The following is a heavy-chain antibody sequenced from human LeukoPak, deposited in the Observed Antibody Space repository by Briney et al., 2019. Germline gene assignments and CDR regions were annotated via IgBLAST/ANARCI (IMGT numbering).Heavy chain of an antibody. D-gene: IGHD3-10*01. Sequence: HPGGSLRLSCAASGFTFSDYYMSWVRQAPGKGLEWVSAISGSGGSTYYADSVKGRFTISRDNSKNTLYLQMNSLRAEDTAVYYCAKEAFGELLYSNDYWGQGTLVTVSS. V-gene: IGHV3-23*01. CDR3: AKEAFGELLYSNDY. J-gene: IGHJ4*02. CDR1: GFTFSDYY. CDR2: ISGSGGST.